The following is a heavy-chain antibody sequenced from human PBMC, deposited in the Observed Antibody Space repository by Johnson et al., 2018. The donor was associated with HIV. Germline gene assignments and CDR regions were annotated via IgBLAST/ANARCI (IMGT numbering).Heavy chain of an antibody. CDR2: ISNNGGST. CDR3: ARRFYDSSGAGFDI. D-gene: IGHD3-22*01. CDR1: GFTVSKKY. Sequence: VHLVESGGNLVQPGGSLRLSCAASGFTVSKKYMSWVRQAPGKGLEYVSAISNNGGSTYYANSVKGRFTISRDNSKNTLYLQMGSLRAEDMAVYYCARRFYDSSGAGFDIWGQGTMVTVSS. V-gene: IGHV3-64*01. J-gene: IGHJ3*02.